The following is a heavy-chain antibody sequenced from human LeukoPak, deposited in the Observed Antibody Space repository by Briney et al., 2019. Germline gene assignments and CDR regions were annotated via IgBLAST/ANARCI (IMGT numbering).Heavy chain of an antibody. J-gene: IGHJ4*02. V-gene: IGHV4-61*01. D-gene: IGHD1-26*01. CDR1: GGSVSSGSYY. Sequence: SETLSLTCTVSGGSVSSGSYYWRWIRQPPGKGLEWVGYIYYSGSTNYNPSLKSRITISIDTSKNQFSLQMSSVTAADTAVYYCARAAYSGSYWDLDYWGQGTLVTVSS. CDR2: IYYSGST. CDR3: ARAAYSGSYWDLDY.